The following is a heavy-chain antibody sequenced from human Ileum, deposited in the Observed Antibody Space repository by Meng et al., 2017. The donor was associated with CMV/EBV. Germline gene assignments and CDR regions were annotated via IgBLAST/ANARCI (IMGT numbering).Heavy chain of an antibody. Sequence: GSLRLSCTVSGDSMKDYYWSWIRQSPGKGLEWIGFVYDSGSTNDDSATTNYNPSLKGRVTISLGTSKNQFSLKLNSVTAADTAVYYCARFSETGTTTGLFDHWGQGTLVTVSS. J-gene: IGHJ5*02. CDR1: GDSMKDYY. CDR3: ARFSETGTTTGLFDH. CDR2: VYDSGST. V-gene: IGHV4-59*01. D-gene: IGHD1-7*01.